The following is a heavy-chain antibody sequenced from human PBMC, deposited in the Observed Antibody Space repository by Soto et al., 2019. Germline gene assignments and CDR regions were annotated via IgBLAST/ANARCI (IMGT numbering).Heavy chain of an antibody. CDR3: ASSGPTPHYYYGMDV. J-gene: IGHJ6*02. D-gene: IGHD4-17*01. Sequence: HGESLKICCRGSGYNLTSYWIRWVRQCPGKGLEWMGSIYPGDSDTRYSPSFQGQVTTSADKSISTAYLQWSSLKASDTAMYYCASSGPTPHYYYGMDVWGQGTTVTVS. CDR1: GYNLTSYW. CDR2: IYPGDSDT. V-gene: IGHV5-51*01.